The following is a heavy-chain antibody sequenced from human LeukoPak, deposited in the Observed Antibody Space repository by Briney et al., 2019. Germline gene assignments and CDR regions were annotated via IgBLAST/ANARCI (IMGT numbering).Heavy chain of an antibody. CDR1: GYTFTSYG. CDR3: PRVSAYYYDSSGYYLAAFDI. D-gene: IGHD3-22*01. V-gene: IGHV1-2*02. CDR2: INPNSGGT. J-gene: IGHJ3*02. Sequence: ASVKVSCKASGYTFTSYGISWVRQAPGQGLEWMGWINPNSGGTNYAQKFQGRVTMTRDTSISTAYMELSRLRSDDTAGYYCPRVSAYYYDSSGYYLAAFDIWGQGTMVTVSS.